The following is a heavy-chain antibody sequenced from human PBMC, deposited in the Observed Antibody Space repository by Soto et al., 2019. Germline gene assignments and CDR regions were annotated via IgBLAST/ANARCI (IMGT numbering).Heavy chain of an antibody. CDR1: GDSVSSNSAA. V-gene: IGHV6-1*01. CDR2: TYYRSKWYN. CDR3: ASGALIAVAGTSHYYYMDV. D-gene: IGHD6-19*01. J-gene: IGHJ6*03. Sequence: SQTLSLTCAISGDSVSSNSAAWNWIRQSPSRGLEWLGRTYYRSKWYNDYAVSVKSRITINPDTSKNQFSLQLNSVTPEDTAVYYFASGALIAVAGTSHYYYMDVWGKGTTVTVSS.